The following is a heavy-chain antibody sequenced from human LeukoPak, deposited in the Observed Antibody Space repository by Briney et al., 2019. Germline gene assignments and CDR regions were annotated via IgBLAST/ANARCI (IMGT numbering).Heavy chain of an antibody. CDR3: ARGVYSYGSVNWFDP. V-gene: IGHV1-69*04. Sequence: SVKVSCKASGGTFSSYAISWVRQAPGQGLEWMGRIIPILGIANYAQKFQGRVTITADKSTSTAYMEMSSLRSEDTAVYYCARGVYSYGSVNWFDPWGQGTLVTVSS. D-gene: IGHD5-18*01. J-gene: IGHJ5*02. CDR2: IIPILGIA. CDR1: GGTFSSYA.